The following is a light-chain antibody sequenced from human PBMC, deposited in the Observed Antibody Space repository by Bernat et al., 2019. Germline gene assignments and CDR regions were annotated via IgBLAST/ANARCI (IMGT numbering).Light chain of an antibody. CDR3: QCYESRMDAWV. CDR2: TYS. Sequence: QSILTQPPSVSGAPGQRVTISCTGNNSNIGAIFDLHWFQKSPWRAPRLLIYTYSNRPSGVPDRFSGSLSALSAFLTITGLQTDDEADYYCQCYESRMDAWVFGGGTRLTVL. CDR1: NSNIGAIFD. V-gene: IGLV1-40*01. J-gene: IGLJ3*02.